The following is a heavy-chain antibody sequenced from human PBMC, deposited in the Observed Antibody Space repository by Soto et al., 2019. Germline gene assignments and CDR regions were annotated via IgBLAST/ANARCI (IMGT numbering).Heavy chain of an antibody. Sequence: QVQLAQCGAEVKKPGASVKVSCKTSGYTFTNFGLSWVRQAPGQGLEWMGWISAYNGNTNYAQNFQGRVTMTTDTSTSTAYMELRSLRSDDTAVYYCARGRTPIDYWGQGTLVTVSS. V-gene: IGHV1-18*01. CDR2: ISAYNGNT. CDR3: ARGRTPIDY. D-gene: IGHD2-15*01. J-gene: IGHJ4*02. CDR1: GYTFTNFG.